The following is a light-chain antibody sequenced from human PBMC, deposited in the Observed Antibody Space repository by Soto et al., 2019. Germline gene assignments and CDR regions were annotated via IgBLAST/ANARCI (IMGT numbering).Light chain of an antibody. J-gene: IGKJ2*01. CDR1: QSISSY. CDR2: AAS. V-gene: IGKV1-39*01. CDR3: KQSYSPVIYT. Sequence: DIQMTQSPSSLSASVGDRVTITCRASQSISSYLNWYQQKPGKAPKLLIYAASSLQSGVPSRSIGSGSVTDFTLIILILPLEHFSIYFRKQSYSPVIYTFG.